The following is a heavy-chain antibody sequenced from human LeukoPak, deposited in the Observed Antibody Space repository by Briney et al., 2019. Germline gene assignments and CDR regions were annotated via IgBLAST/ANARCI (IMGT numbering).Heavy chain of an antibody. CDR3: VREIDGRYIDY. V-gene: IGHV3-7*01. J-gene: IGHJ4*02. Sequence: GGSLRLSCVASGFTFTTFWMAWVRQAPGKGLEWVANKNQGGNEKYYMDSVRGRFTISRDNAKNSLYLQMNSLRVEDTAVYYCVREIDGRYIDYWGQGTLVTVSS. CDR2: KNQGGNEK. D-gene: IGHD3/OR15-3a*01. CDR1: GFTFTTFW.